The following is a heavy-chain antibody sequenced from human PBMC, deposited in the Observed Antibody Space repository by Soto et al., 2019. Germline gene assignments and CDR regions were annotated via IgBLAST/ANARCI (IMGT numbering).Heavy chain of an antibody. V-gene: IGHV4-39*01. D-gene: IGHD6-19*01. CDR2: IYYSGST. CDR3: ARHGPLSEQWLGLRTLYFDY. CDR1: GGSISSSSYY. Sequence: SETLSLTCTVSGGSISSSSYYWGWIRQPPGKGLEWIGSIYYSGSTYYNPSLKSRVTISVDTSKNQFSLKLSSVTAADTAVYYCARHGPLSEQWLGLRTLYFDYWGQGTLVTVSP. J-gene: IGHJ4*02.